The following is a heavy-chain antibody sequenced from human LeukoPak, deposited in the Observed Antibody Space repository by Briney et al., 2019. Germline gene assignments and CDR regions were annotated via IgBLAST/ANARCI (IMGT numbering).Heavy chain of an antibody. CDR1: GGSISSYY. CDR2: IYCTGST. D-gene: IGHD3/OR15-3a*01. CDR3: AREGEDWSAPTAAFDI. V-gene: IGHV4-59*01. Sequence: PSETLSLTCTVSGGSISSYYWSWIRQPPGKGLEYIGYIYCTGSTNYNPSLTSRVTMSLDTSKNQFSLKLSSVTAADTAVYYCAREGEDWSAPTAAFDIWGQGTMVTVSS. J-gene: IGHJ3*02.